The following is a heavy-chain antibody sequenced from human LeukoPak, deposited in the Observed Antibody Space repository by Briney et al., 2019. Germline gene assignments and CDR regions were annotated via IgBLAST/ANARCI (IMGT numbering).Heavy chain of an antibody. CDR1: GGSISSGSYY. V-gene: IGHV4-61*02. Sequence: SQTLSLTCTVSGGSISSGSYYWGWIRQPAGKGLEWIGRINTSGSTNHNPSLKSRVTISVDTSKNQFSLKLSSVTAADTAVYYCASSGAYYLNAFDIWGQGTMVTVSS. CDR3: ASSGAYYLNAFDI. CDR2: INTSGST. D-gene: IGHD3-3*01. J-gene: IGHJ3*02.